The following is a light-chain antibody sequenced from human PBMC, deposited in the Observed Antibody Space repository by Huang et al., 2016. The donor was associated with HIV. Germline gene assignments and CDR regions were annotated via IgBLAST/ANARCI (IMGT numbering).Light chain of an antibody. Sequence: EIVLMQSPATLSVSPGDSATLPSRASQSLNSALARYRQAPGQAPRLLIVGATTRAPYSPARFRGSRFLTEFTVTISRLESEDFALYYCQQYNDWPLTFGGGTKVEI. J-gene: IGKJ4*01. CDR3: QQYNDWPLT. CDR2: GAT. V-gene: IGKV3-15*01. CDR1: QSLNSA.